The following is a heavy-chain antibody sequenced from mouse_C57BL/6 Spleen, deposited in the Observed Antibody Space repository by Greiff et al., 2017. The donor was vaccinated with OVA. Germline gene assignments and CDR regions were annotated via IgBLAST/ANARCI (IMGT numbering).Heavy chain of an antibody. CDR1: GYAFTNYL. J-gene: IGHJ2*01. CDR2: INPGSGGT. Sequence: VQLQQSGAELVRPGTSVKVSCKASGYAFTNYLIEWVKQRPGQGLEWIGVINPGSGGTNYNEKFKGKATLTADKSSSTAYMQLSRLTSEDSAVYFCARGSNYLYYFDYWGQGTTLTVSS. CDR3: ARGSNYLYYFDY. V-gene: IGHV1-54*01. D-gene: IGHD2-5*01.